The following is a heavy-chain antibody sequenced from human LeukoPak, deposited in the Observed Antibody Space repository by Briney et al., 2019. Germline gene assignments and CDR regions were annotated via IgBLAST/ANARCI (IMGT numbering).Heavy chain of an antibody. V-gene: IGHV4-39*01. CDR1: GGSISSSSYY. CDR2: IYYSGST. CDR3: ARGTLDLVPAAFDY. Sequence: SETLSLTCTVSGGSISSSSYYRGWIRQPPGKGLEWIGSIYYSGSTYYNPSLKSRVTISVDTSKNQFSLKLSSVTAADTAVYYCARGTLDLVPAAFDYWGQGTLVTVSS. D-gene: IGHD2-2*01. J-gene: IGHJ4*02.